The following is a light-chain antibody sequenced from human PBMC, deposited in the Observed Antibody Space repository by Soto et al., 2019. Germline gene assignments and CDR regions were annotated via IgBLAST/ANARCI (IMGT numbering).Light chain of an antibody. V-gene: IGKV3-15*01. CDR1: QSVSGN. CDR3: QQYNNWPRT. Sequence: EIVMTQSPATLSVSPGERATLSCRASQSVSGNLAWYQQKPGQAPRLLIYGASTRATGIPARFSGSGSGTEFTLTISSRQSEDFVVYYCQQYNNWPRTFGQGTKVEIQ. J-gene: IGKJ1*01. CDR2: GAS.